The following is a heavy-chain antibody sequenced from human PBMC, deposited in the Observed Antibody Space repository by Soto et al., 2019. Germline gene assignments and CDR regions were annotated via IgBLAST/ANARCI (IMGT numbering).Heavy chain of an antibody. CDR2: ISGSGGST. V-gene: IGHV3-23*01. J-gene: IGHJ4*02. D-gene: IGHD4-4*01. CDR3: AKVHRRVTTCFEY. Sequence: ERSLRLSCSASGFTFSSYAISWVRQAPGKGLEWVSAISGSGGSTYYADSVKGRFTISRDNSKNTLYLQMNSLRAEDTAVYYCAKVHRRVTTCFEYWGQGTRVTVAS. CDR1: GFTFSSYA.